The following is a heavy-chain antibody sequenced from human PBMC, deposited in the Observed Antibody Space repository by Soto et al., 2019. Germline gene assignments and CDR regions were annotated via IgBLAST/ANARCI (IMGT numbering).Heavy chain of an antibody. Sequence: PSETLSLTCAVYGGSFSGYYWSWIRQPPGKGLEWIGEINHSGSTNYNPSLKSRVTISVDTSKNQFSLKLSSVTAADTAVYYCARGGKGKRITMVRGARGGYGMDVWGQGTTVTVSS. D-gene: IGHD3-10*01. CDR1: GGSFSGYY. CDR2: INHSGST. CDR3: ARGGKGKRITMVRGARGGYGMDV. V-gene: IGHV4-34*01. J-gene: IGHJ6*02.